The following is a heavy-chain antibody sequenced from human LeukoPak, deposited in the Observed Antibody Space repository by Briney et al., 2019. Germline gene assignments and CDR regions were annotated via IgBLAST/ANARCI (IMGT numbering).Heavy chain of an antibody. CDR3: AREIAAAAQGD. CDR1: GFTVSSNY. Sequence: GGSLRLSCAASGFTVSSNYMSWLRQGPGKGLEWVSVIYSGGSTYYADSVKGRFTISRDNSKNTLYLQMNSLRAEDTAVYYCAREIAAAAQGDWGQGTLVTVSS. CDR2: IYSGGST. J-gene: IGHJ4*02. D-gene: IGHD6-13*01. V-gene: IGHV3-53*01.